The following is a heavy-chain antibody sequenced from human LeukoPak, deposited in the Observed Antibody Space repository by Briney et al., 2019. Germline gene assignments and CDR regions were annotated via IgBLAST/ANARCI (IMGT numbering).Heavy chain of an antibody. CDR1: GGSISGGGYS. D-gene: IGHD1-14*01. V-gene: IGHV4-30-2*01. J-gene: IGHJ3*02. Sequence: SETLSLTCAVSGGSISGGGYSWSWIRQPPGKGLEWIGYIYHSGSTYYNPSLKSRVTISVDRSKNQFSLKLSSVTAADTAVYYCARTTSTDAFDIWGQGTMVTVSS. CDR3: ARTTSTDAFDI. CDR2: IYHSGST.